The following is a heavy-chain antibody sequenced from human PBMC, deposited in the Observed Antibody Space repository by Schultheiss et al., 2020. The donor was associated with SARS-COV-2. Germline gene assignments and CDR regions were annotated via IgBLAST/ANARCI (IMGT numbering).Heavy chain of an antibody. CDR2: IYYSGST. CDR1: GGSISSYY. CDR3: ARLGSSSWFDP. D-gene: IGHD6-6*01. V-gene: IGHV4-59*08. J-gene: IGHJ5*02. Sequence: SETLSLTCTVSGGSISSYYWSWIRQPAGKGLEWIGYIYYSGSTNYNPSLKSRVTISVDTSKNQFSLKLSSVTAADTAVYYCARLGSSSWFDPWGQGTLVTVSS.